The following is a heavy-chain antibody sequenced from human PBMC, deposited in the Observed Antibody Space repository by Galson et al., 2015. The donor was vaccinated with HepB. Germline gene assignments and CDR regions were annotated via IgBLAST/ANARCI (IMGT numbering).Heavy chain of an antibody. V-gene: IGHV3-23*01. J-gene: IGHJ4*02. CDR1: GFTFSSYA. D-gene: IGHD5-18*01. CDR2: ISGSGGST. Sequence: SLRLSCAASGFTFSSYAMSWVRQAPGKGLEWVSAISGSGGSTYYADSVKGRFTISRDNSKNTLYLQMNSLRAEDTAVYYCAKGGTAMVTYFDYWGQGTLVTVSS. CDR3: AKGGTAMVTYFDY.